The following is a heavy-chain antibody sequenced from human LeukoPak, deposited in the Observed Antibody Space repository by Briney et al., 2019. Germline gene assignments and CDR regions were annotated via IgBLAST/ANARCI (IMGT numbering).Heavy chain of an antibody. CDR3: ARCVTGWPNWFAP. V-gene: IGHV3-7*03. J-gene: IGHJ5*02. CDR1: GFTFSDYW. CDR2: IKGDETEK. D-gene: IGHD6-19*01. Sequence: GGSLRLSCAASGFTFSDYWMHWVRRAPGKGLEWVANIKGDETEKYYADSVEGRFTISRDDSKNTVYLQMNSLRVEDTAIYYCARCVTGWPNWFAPWGQGTLVTVSS.